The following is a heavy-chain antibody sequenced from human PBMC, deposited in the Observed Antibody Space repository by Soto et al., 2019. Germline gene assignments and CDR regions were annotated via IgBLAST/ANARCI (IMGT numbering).Heavy chain of an antibody. CDR2: IDPSGTKK. D-gene: IGHD3-22*01. V-gene: IGHV3-7*01. CDR1: GFSFSRSY. CDR3: ARVHYYDSSGYYL. J-gene: IGHJ4*02. Sequence: GGSLRLSCAASGFSFSRSYMSWVRQSPGKGLEWVANIDPSGTKKYYVDSVTGRFTISRDNAKNSLYLQMNSLRAEDTAVYYCARVHYYDSSGYYLWGQGTLVTVSS.